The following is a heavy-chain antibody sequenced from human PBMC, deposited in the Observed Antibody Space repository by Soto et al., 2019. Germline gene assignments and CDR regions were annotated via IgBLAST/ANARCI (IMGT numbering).Heavy chain of an antibody. V-gene: IGHV3-30*18. CDR1: GFTFRSYG. J-gene: IGHJ6*02. CDR2: ISYDGGNK. D-gene: IGHD4-17*01. CDR3: AKNRGPYGDFGLGYYHYDMDV. Sequence: QVQLVESGGGVVQPGRSLRLSCAASGFTFRSYGLHWVRQVPGKGLEWVAIISYDGGNKYYVGSVKGRFTISRDNFKNTLYLEMNSLRVEDTSVYYCAKNRGPYGDFGLGYYHYDMDVWGQGTTVTVSS.